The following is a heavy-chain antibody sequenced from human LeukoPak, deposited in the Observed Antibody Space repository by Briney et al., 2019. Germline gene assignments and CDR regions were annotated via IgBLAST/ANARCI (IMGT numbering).Heavy chain of an antibody. CDR3: ARRGIVVVPAAQGNAFDI. CDR2: IYYSGST. CDR1: GGSISSSSYY. D-gene: IGHD2-2*01. Sequence: PSETLSLTCTVSGGSISSSSYYWGWIRQPPGKGLEWIGSIYYSGSTYYNPSLKSRVTISVDTSENQFSLKLSSVTAADTAVYYCARRGIVVVPAAQGNAFDIWGQGTMVTVSS. V-gene: IGHV4-39*01. J-gene: IGHJ3*02.